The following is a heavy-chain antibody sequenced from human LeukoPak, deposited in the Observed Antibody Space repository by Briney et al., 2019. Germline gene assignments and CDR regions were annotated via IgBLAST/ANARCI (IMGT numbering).Heavy chain of an antibody. CDR1: GYTLTELS. Sequence: ASVTVSCKVSGYTLTELSMHWVRQAPGKGLEWMGGFYPEDGETIYAQKFQGRVTMTDDTSTDTAYMELISLRSEDTAVYYCATDLISALGELSYLDYWGQGTLVTVSS. V-gene: IGHV1-24*01. J-gene: IGHJ4*02. CDR3: ATDLISALGELSYLDY. CDR2: FYPEDGET. D-gene: IGHD3-16*02.